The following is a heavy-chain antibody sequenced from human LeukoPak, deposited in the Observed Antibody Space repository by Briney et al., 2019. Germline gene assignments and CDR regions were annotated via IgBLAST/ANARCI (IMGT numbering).Heavy chain of an antibody. Sequence: PAGCLRLSCAASGFTFSSYSMNWVRQAPGKGLEWVSSTSSSNYIYYADSVKGRFTISRDNAKNSLYLQMNSLRAEDTAVYYCARDSSSWYTLDYWGQGTLVTVSS. CDR2: TSSSNYI. D-gene: IGHD6-13*01. V-gene: IGHV3-21*01. J-gene: IGHJ4*02. CDR3: ARDSSSWYTLDY. CDR1: GFTFSSYS.